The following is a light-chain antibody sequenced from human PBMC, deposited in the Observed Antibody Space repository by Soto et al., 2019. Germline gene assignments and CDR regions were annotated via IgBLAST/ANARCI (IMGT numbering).Light chain of an antibody. CDR2: TTS. CDR1: QSVSKF. CDR3: QQTFSVPYT. V-gene: IGKV1-39*01. J-gene: IGKJ2*01. Sequence: DIQMTQSPSPLSASVGDRVTITCRASQSVSKFLNWYQQKPGQAPRLLIYTTSTLQSGVPSRFSGGVSGTEYTLTISGLLPEDFATYYCQQTFSVPYTVGQGTQLDVK.